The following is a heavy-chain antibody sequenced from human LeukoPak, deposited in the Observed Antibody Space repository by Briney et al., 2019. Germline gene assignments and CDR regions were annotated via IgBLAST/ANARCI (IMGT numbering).Heavy chain of an antibody. Sequence: ASVKVSCKVSGYTLTELSMHWMRQAPGKGLEWMGGFDPEDGETIYAQKFQGRVTMTEDTSTDTAYMELSSLRSEDTAVYYCATDISRYHPTIVGENWFDPWGQGTLVTVSS. D-gene: IGHD1-26*01. CDR3: ATDISRYHPTIVGENWFDP. V-gene: IGHV1-24*01. J-gene: IGHJ5*02. CDR2: FDPEDGET. CDR1: GYTLTELS.